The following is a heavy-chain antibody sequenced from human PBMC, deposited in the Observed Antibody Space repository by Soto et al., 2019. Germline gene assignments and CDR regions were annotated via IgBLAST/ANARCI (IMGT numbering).Heavy chain of an antibody. CDR2: ITGYGATT. CDR1: GFIFNNYA. V-gene: IGHV3-23*01. CDR3: ARDPLLYDSDWYPNWFGP. D-gene: IGHD6-19*01. Sequence: EAQLLESGGGLVQPGGSLRLSCSASGFIFNNYAMSWVRQAPGKGLEWVSGITGYGATTYYAESVKGRFTISRDNSKNTLYLQMSTLTAEDTAVYYCARDPLLYDSDWYPNWFGPWGQGTLVTVSP. J-gene: IGHJ5*02.